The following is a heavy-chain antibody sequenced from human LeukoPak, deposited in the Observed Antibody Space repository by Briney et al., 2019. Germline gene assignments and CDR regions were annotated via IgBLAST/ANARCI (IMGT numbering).Heavy chain of an antibody. Sequence: GGSLRLSCAASGFTFSNYAMTWVRQAPGKGLQWVSAISGSGGSTYYADSVKGRFTISRDNLKNTLYLQVNSLRVEDTAVYYSAKEARPGYCSGGSCSWFDPWGQGALVTVSS. D-gene: IGHD2-15*01. V-gene: IGHV3-23*01. CDR1: GFTFSNYA. CDR3: AKEARPGYCSGGSCSWFDP. J-gene: IGHJ5*02. CDR2: ISGSGGST.